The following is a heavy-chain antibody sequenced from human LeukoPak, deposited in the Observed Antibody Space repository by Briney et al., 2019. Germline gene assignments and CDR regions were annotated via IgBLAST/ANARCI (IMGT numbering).Heavy chain of an antibody. Sequence: ASVKVSCKASGGTFSSYAISWVRQAPGQGLEWMGGIIPIFGTANYAQKFQGRVTITADESTSTAYMELSSLRSEDTAVYYCASPAQTRSFHCNSTSCYGYFQHWGQGTLVTVSS. J-gene: IGHJ1*01. CDR1: GGTFSSYA. CDR2: IIPIFGTA. CDR3: ASPAQTRSFHCNSTSCYGYFQH. D-gene: IGHD2-2*01. V-gene: IGHV1-69*13.